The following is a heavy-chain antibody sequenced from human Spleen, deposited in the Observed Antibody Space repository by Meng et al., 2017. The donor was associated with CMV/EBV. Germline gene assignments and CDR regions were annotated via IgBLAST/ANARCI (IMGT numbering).Heavy chain of an antibody. CDR1: GFTFGSYA. D-gene: IGHD2-2*01. V-gene: IGHV3-30-3*01. Sequence: GESLKISCAASGFTFGSYAMHWVRHAPGTGLEWVTLISYDGSNKYYADSVKGRFTISRDNSKNTLYLQMNSLRTEDTAIYYCARGPIIVIPAASLDSYYYGMDVWGQGTMVTVSS. CDR3: ARGPIIVIPAASLDSYYYGMDV. CDR2: ISYDGSNK. J-gene: IGHJ6*02.